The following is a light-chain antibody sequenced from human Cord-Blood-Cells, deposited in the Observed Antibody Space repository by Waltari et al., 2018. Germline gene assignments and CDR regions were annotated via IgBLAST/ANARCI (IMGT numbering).Light chain of an antibody. J-gene: IGKJ1*01. CDR3: QQYGSSRT. Sequence: EIVLTQSPGTLSLSPGERATLSCRASQSVSSSYLAWYQQKPGQAPRLLIYCASRRATGIPDRFSGSVSGTDFTLTISRLEPEDFAVYYCQQYGSSRTFGQGTKVEIK. CDR2: CAS. CDR1: QSVSSSY. V-gene: IGKV3-20*01.